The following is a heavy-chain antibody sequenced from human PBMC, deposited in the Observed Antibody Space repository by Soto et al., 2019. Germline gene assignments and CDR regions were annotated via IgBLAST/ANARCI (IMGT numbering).Heavy chain of an antibody. Sequence: QLQLVQSGAEVKQPGASVKVSCKASGYTFNSYDINWVRQASGQGLEWMGWVNPHSGNIGYAQKFQGRVTMSRKPSLSTAYLELSSVRSKDTAVYYCASTRYGDNVDCWGEGTLGTVSS. V-gene: IGHV1-8*01. CDR3: ASTRYGDNVDC. CDR2: VNPHSGNI. CDR1: GYTFNSYD. D-gene: IGHD4-17*01. J-gene: IGHJ4*02.